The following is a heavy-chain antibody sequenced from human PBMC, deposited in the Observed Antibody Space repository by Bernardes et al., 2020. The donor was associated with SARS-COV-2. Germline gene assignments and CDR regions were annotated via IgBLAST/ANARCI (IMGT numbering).Heavy chain of an antibody. Sequence: ASVKVSCKASGYTFASHPIHWVRQAPGQRLEWMGRINAANGYAQYSQKFQGKVTFTRDTSASAAYLELGSLRSEDTAVYYCARDFNYAHDYWGQGTLVTVSS. V-gene: IGHV1-3*01. CDR3: ARDFNYAHDY. D-gene: IGHD2-2*01. CDR1: GYTFASHP. CDR2: INAANGYA. J-gene: IGHJ4*02.